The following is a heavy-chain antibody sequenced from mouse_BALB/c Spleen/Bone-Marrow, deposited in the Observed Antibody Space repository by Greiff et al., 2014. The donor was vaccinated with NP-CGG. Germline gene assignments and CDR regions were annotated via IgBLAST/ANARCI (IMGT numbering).Heavy chain of an antibody. D-gene: IGHD4-1*01. CDR1: GFNIKDTY. CDR2: IDPANGNT. J-gene: IGHJ1*01. V-gene: IGHV14-3*02. CDR3: ARWGKLGRGYFDV. Sequence: EVQLQQSGAELVKPGASVKLSCTASGFNIKDTYMHWVKQRPEQGLEWIGRIDPANGNTKYDPKFQGKATITADTSSNTAYLQFSSLTSEDTAVYYCARWGKLGRGYFDVWGAGTTVTVSS.